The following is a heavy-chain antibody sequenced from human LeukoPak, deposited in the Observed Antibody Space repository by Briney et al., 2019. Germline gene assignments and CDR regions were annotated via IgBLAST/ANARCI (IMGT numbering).Heavy chain of an antibody. V-gene: IGHV3-21*01. J-gene: IGHJ4*02. CDR2: IISSSSYI. CDR3: ARSLHCSGGSCYPFDY. CDR1: GFTFSSYS. D-gene: IGHD2-15*01. Sequence: GRSLRLSCAASGFTFSSYSMNWARQAPGKGLEWVSSIISSSSYIYYADSVKGRFTISRDTAKNSLYLQMNSLRAEDTAVYYCARSLHCSGGSCYPFDYCGQGTLVTVSS.